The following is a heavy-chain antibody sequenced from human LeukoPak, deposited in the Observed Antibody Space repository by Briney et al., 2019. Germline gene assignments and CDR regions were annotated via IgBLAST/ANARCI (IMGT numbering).Heavy chain of an antibody. CDR3: AREYSSSSGNYYYYMDV. CDR2: ISSSGSTI. J-gene: IGHJ6*03. Sequence: GGSLRLSCAASGFTFSSYEMNWVRQAPGKGLEWVSYISSSGSTIYYADSVKGRFTISRDNAKNSLYLQMNSLRAEDTAVYYCAREYSSSSGNYYYYMDVWGKGTTVTVSS. D-gene: IGHD6-6*01. V-gene: IGHV3-48*03. CDR1: GFTFSSYE.